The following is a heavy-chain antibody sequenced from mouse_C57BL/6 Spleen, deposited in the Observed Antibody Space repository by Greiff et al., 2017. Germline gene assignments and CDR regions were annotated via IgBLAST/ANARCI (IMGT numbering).Heavy chain of an antibody. Sequence: ESGPGLVKPSQSLSLTCSVTGYSITSGYYWNWIRQFPGNKLEWMGYISYDGSNNYNPSLKNRISITRDTSKNQFFLKLNSVTTEDTATYYCASRGLYYGNYVPTLYGYWGQGTSVTVSS. CDR1: GYSITSGYY. CDR2: ISYDGSN. V-gene: IGHV3-6*01. D-gene: IGHD2-1*01. CDR3: ASRGLYYGNYVPTLYGY. J-gene: IGHJ4*01.